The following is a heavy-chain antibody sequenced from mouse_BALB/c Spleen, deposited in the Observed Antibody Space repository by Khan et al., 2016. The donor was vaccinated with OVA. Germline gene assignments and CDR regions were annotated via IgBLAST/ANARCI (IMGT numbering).Heavy chain of an antibody. V-gene: IGHV1-77*01. Sequence: QVQLKQSGAELARPGASVKLSCKASGYTFTDYYIDWVKQRTGQGLEWIGEINPRSGNSYYNEKFKGKATLTADKSSNTAFVQLSSLTSDDSAVYFCAREWGAWFAYWGQGTLVTVSA. CDR3: AREWGAWFAY. CDR2: INPRSGNS. CDR1: GYTFTDYY. J-gene: IGHJ3*01.